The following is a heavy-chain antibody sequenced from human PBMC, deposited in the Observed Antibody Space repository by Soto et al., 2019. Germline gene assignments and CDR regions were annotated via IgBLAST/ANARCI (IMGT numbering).Heavy chain of an antibody. D-gene: IGHD5-18*01. CDR3: ARGRYTYGYNY. CDR2: IIPIFGTA. J-gene: IGHJ4*02. Sequence: QVQLVQSGAEVKKPGSSVKVSCKASGGTFSTYAISWVRQAPGQGLEWMGGIIPIFGTANYAQRFQGRVTITADEFTSTVYMELSSLRSDDTAFYYCARGRYTYGYNYWGQGTLVTVSS. CDR1: GGTFSTYA. V-gene: IGHV1-69*01.